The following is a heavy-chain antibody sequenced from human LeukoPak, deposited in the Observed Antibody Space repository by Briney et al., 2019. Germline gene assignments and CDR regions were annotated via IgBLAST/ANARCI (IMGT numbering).Heavy chain of an antibody. CDR2: INHDGST. D-gene: IGHD3-3*01. J-gene: IGHJ4*02. CDR1: GGSFSGYY. V-gene: IGHV4-34*01. CDR3: SLITTFGVLTVTDH. Sequence: SETLSLTCAVYGGSFSGYYWSWIRQPPGKGLEWIGEINHDGSTNYNPSLKSRVTISVDTSKNQFSLKLSSMTAADTAVYYCSLITTFGVLTVTDHWGQGTLVTVSS.